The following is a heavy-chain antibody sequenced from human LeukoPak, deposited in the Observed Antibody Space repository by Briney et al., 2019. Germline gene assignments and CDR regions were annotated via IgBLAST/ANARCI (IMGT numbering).Heavy chain of an antibody. V-gene: IGHV4-34*01. D-gene: IGHD3-3*01. CDR1: GGSFSGYY. CDR2: INHSGST. Sequence: SETLSLTCAVYGGSFSGYYWSWIRQPPGKGLEWIGEINHSGSTNYNPSLKSRVTISVDTSKNQFSLKLSSVTAADTAVYYCARESYYDFWFDPWGQGTLVTVSS. J-gene: IGHJ5*02. CDR3: ARESYYDFWFDP.